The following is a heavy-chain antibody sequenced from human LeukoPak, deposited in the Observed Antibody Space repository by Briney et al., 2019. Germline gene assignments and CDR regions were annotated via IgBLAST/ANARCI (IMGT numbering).Heavy chain of an antibody. CDR3: ARSVAGRCFDY. CDR1: GYSFTSYW. J-gene: IGHJ4*02. CDR2: IYPGDSDT. D-gene: IGHD6-19*01. V-gene: IGHV5-51*01. Sequence: GESLKISFKGSGYSFTSYWIGWARQMPGKGLEGMGIIYPGDSDTRYSPSFQGQVTISADKSISTAYLQWSSLKASDTAMYYCARSVAGRCFDYWGQGTLVTVSS.